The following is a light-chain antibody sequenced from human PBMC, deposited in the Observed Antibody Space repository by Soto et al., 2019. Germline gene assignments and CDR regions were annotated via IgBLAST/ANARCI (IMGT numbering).Light chain of an antibody. V-gene: IGKV3-20*01. CDR1: QTVSSNN. CDR2: GAS. CDR3: QQFGRSSYT. Sequence: EIVLTQSPGTLSLSPGERATLSCRVSQTVSSNNLAWYQQKPGQAPRLLIYGASSRATGIPDRFSGSGSGTDFTLTISRLEPEDFAVYYCQQFGRSSYTFGQGTKLELK. J-gene: IGKJ2*01.